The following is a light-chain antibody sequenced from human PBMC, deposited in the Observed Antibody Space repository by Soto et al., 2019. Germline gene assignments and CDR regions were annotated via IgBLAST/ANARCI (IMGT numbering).Light chain of an antibody. Sequence: QSVLTQPASVSGSPGQSITISCSGTSSDIGAYNAVSWFQQHPGKAPKLIICDVSHRPSGISTRFSGSKSGTTASLTISGLQAEDEADYYCSSYSVLTTRIFGGGTKLTVL. CDR3: SSYSVLTTRI. J-gene: IGLJ2*01. CDR1: SSDIGAYNA. V-gene: IGLV2-14*03. CDR2: DVS.